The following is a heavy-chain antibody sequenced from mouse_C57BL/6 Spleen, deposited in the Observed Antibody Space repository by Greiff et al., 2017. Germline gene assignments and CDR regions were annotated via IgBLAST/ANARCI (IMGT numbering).Heavy chain of an antibody. V-gene: IGHV1-50*01. CDR1: GYTFTSYW. Sequence: VQLQQPGAELVKPGASVKLSCKASGYTFTSYWMQWVKQRPGQGLEWIGEIDPSDSYTNYNQKFKGKATLPVDTSSSTAYMQLSSLTSEDSAVYYCARSYYSNPAWFAYWGQGTLVTVSA. D-gene: IGHD2-5*01. CDR3: ARSYYSNPAWFAY. CDR2: IDPSDSYT. J-gene: IGHJ3*01.